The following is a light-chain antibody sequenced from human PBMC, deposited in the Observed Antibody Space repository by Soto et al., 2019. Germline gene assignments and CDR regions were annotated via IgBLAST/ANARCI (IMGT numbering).Light chain of an antibody. Sequence: QSALTQPASVSGYPGQSITISCTGTSSDVGGYNYVSWYQQHPGKAPKLMIYEVSNRPSGVSNRFSGSKSGNTASLTISGLQAEDEADYYCSSTLRVFGTGTKLTVL. J-gene: IGLJ1*01. V-gene: IGLV2-14*01. CDR3: SSTLRV. CDR1: SSDVGGYNY. CDR2: EVS.